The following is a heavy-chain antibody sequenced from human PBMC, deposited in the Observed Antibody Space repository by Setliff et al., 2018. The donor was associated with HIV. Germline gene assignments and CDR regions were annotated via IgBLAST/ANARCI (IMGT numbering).Heavy chain of an antibody. Sequence: GGSLRLSCAGSGFTFSSYAMSWVRQAPGKGLQWVSAISGSTGATFYTDSVKGRFTISRDNSKNTLFLQVKSLTAEDTAIYYCGKDSSDWSDGWGQGTLVTVSS. CDR3: GKDSSDWSDG. CDR1: GFTFSSYA. J-gene: IGHJ5*02. D-gene: IGHD3-22*01. CDR2: ISGSTGAT. V-gene: IGHV3-23*01.